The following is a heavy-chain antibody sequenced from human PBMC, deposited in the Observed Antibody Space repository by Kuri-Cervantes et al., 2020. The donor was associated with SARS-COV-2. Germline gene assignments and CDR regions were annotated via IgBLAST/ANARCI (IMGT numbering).Heavy chain of an antibody. J-gene: IGHJ4*02. V-gene: IGHV4-61*01. CDR2: VSYSGTT. CDR1: GDSVDSSTKY. CDR3: ARDSPPPERPFYAYVLDS. Sequence: GSLRLSCTVSGDSVDSSTKYWTWLRQPPGKELEWIGYVSYSGTTNYNPSLKSRVTMSLDTSNNQFSLKLNSVTAADTAVYYCARDSPPPERPFYAYVLDSWGQGTLVTGSS. D-gene: IGHD2/OR15-2a*01.